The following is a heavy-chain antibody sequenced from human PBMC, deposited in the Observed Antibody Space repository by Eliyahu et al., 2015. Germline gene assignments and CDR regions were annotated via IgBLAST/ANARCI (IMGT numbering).Heavy chain of an antibody. CDR2: IYSSGST. D-gene: IGHD2-15*01. CDR3: ARRYCSGGSCYSP. CDR1: GGXIXSGGYY. J-gene: IGHJ5*02. Sequence: QVQLQESGPGLVKPSQTLSLTCTVXGGXIXSGGYYWSWIRXXPGKGLEWIGYIYSSGSTYYNPSLKSRVTISVDTSKNQFSLKLSSVTAADTAVYYCARRYCSGGSCYSPWGQGTLVTVSS. V-gene: IGHV4-31*03.